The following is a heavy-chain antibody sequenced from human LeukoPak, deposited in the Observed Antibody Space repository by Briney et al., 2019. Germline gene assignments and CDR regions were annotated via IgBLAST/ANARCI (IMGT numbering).Heavy chain of an antibody. V-gene: IGHV4-4*07. D-gene: IGHD3-22*01. CDR1: GGSISSYF. CDR3: ARDWYYYDSSGHQDGSFDY. J-gene: IGHJ4*02. CDR2: IYTSGTT. Sequence: SSETLSLTCTVSGGSISSYFWSWIRQPAGKGLEWIGRIYTSGTTNYNTTLKSRLTMSVDTSKNQFSLRLSSVTAADTAVYYCARDWYYYDSSGHQDGSFDYWGQGTLVTVSS.